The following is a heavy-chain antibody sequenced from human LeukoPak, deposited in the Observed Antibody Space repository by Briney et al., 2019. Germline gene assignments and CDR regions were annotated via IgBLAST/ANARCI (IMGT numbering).Heavy chain of an antibody. V-gene: IGHV3-11*06. Sequence: GGSLRLSCVASGFTFSDYYMSWIRQAPGKGLEWVSYISSSSDYTNYADSVRGRFTISRDNAKNSLYLQMNSLRAEDTAVYYCARPPYSSSWDPGWFDPWGQGTLVTVSS. J-gene: IGHJ5*02. CDR2: ISSSSDYT. CDR3: ARPPYSSSWDPGWFDP. D-gene: IGHD6-13*01. CDR1: GFTFSDYY.